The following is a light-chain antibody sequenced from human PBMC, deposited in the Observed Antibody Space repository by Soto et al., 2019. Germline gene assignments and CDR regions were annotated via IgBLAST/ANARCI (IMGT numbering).Light chain of an antibody. CDR3: QQYAASPYT. Sequence: EIVLTQSTGTLSLSPGERATLSCRASQRVTNNYLAWYQQKPGQAPRLLIFGASSRATRIPDRFSGSGSGTDFTLTISRLEPEDFAVYYCQQYAASPYTFGQGTKVDIK. CDR2: GAS. CDR1: QRVTNNY. J-gene: IGKJ2*01. V-gene: IGKV3-20*01.